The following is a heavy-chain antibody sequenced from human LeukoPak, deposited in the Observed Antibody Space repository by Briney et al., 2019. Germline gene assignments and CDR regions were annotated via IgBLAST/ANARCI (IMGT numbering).Heavy chain of an antibody. Sequence: GGSLRLSCAASGFTFSSYWMSWVRQAPGKGLEWVANIKQDGSEKYYVDSVKGRFTISRDNAKNSLYLQMNSLRAEDTAVYYCARDLPFYCGGDCYHDYWGQGTLVTVSS. J-gene: IGHJ4*02. CDR3: ARDLPFYCGGDCYHDY. CDR1: GFTFSSYW. D-gene: IGHD2-21*01. V-gene: IGHV3-7*01. CDR2: IKQDGSEK.